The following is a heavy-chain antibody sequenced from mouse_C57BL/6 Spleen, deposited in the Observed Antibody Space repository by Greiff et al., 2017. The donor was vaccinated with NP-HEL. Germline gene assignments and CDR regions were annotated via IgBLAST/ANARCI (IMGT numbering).Heavy chain of an antibody. Sequence: EVKVVESGGGLVKPGGSLTLSCAASGFTFSSYTMSWVRQTPEKRLEWVATISGGGGNTYYPASVKGRFTISRDNAKNTLYLQMSILRSEDTPLYYGARGTTVVANWYFDVWGTGTTVTVSS. D-gene: IGHD1-1*01. CDR2: ISGGGGNT. V-gene: IGHV5-9*01. J-gene: IGHJ1*03. CDR3: ARGTTVVANWYFDV. CDR1: GFTFSSYT.